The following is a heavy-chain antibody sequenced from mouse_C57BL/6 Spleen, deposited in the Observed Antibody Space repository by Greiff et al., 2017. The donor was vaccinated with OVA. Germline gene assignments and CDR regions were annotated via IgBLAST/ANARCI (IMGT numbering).Heavy chain of an antibody. V-gene: IGHV5-16*01. Sequence: DVKLVESEGGLVQPGSSMKLSCTASGFTFSDYYMAWVRQVPEKGLEWVANINYDGSSTYYLDSLKSRFIISIDNAKNILYLQMSSLKSEDTATYYCARGGYGSSYDYFDYWGQGTTLTVSS. CDR3: ARGGYGSSYDYFDY. CDR1: GFTFSDYY. D-gene: IGHD1-1*01. J-gene: IGHJ2*01. CDR2: INYDGSST.